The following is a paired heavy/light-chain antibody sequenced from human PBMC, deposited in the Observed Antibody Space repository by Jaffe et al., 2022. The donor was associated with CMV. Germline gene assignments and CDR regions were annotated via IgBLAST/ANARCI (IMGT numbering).Light chain of an antibody. CDR2: WAS. J-gene: IGKJ1*01. Sequence: IVMTQSPDSLAVSLGGRATIKCKSSQSVFYDSNSQNYLGWFQQKAGQPPKLLIYWASTRESGVPDRFSGSGSATDFTLTIDNLQAEDVAVYFCQQYYSSPWTFGQGTKVEIK. V-gene: IGKV4-1*01. CDR3: QQYYSSPWT. CDR1: QSVFYDSNSQNY.
Heavy chain of an antibody. J-gene: IGHJ5*02. CDR3: AKVGGRRITFVA. CDR1: GGSLSAYD. D-gene: IGHD3-10*01. CDR2: INQFGTS. Sequence: QVQLQQWGVGLLKPSETLSLTCGVSGGSLSAYDWAWVRQSPGKGLEWIGEINQFGTSNYHPSLKSRVTISIDTSKKQFSLNMRSLTAADTGKYFCAKVGGRRITFVAWSQGMLVTVS. V-gene: IGHV4-34*01.